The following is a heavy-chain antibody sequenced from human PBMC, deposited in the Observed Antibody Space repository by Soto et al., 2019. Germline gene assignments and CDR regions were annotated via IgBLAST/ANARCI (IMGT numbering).Heavy chain of an antibody. CDR2: IRSKANSYAT. J-gene: IGHJ6*02. D-gene: IGHD6-13*01. CDR1: GFTFSGSA. CDR3: ARASSKQQLARDSYYYYYYGMDV. V-gene: IGHV3-73*01. Sequence: PGGSLRLSCAASGFTFSGSAMHWVRQASGKGLEWVGRIRSKANSYATAYAASVKGRFTISRDDSKNTAYLQMNSLKTEDTAVYYCARASSKQQLARDSYYYYYYGMDVWGQGTTVTVSS.